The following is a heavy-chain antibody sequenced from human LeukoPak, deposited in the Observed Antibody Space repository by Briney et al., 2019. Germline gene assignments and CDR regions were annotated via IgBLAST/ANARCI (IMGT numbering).Heavy chain of an antibody. J-gene: IGHJ6*02. V-gene: IGHV3-30*02. D-gene: IGHD2-15*01. CDR3: ARDRYCSGGSCYENYYYGMDV. CDR2: IRYDGTNK. Sequence: GGSLRLSCEASGFTFTRHGMHWVRQAPGKGLEWVAFIRYDGTNKNYADSLKGRFTISRDNSKNTLFLQMNSLRTEDTAVYYCARDRYCSGGSCYENYYYGMDVWGQGTTVTVSS. CDR1: GFTFTRHG.